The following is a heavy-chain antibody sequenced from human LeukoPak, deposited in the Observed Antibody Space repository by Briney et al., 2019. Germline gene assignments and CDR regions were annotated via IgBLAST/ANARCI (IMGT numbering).Heavy chain of an antibody. Sequence: PSETLSLTCAVYGGSLSGYYWSWIRQPPGKGLEWIGEINHSGSTNYNPSLKSRVTISVDTSKNQFSLKLSSVTAAGTAVYYCARVPYCSGGSCNYYYYYGMDVWGQGTTVTVSS. CDR2: INHSGST. CDR1: GGSLSGYY. V-gene: IGHV4-34*01. J-gene: IGHJ6*02. CDR3: ARVPYCSGGSCNYYYYYGMDV. D-gene: IGHD2-15*01.